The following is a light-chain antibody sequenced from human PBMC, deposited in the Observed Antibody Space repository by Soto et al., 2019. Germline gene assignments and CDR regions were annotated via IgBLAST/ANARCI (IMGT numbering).Light chain of an antibody. Sequence: QSVLTQPASVSGSPGQSITISCTGTSSDVGSYKYVSWYQQHPGQAPKLMIYDVSYRPSGVSDRFSGSKSGNTASLTISGLQAEDEADYYCKSYRGTSALVFGTGTKVTVL. CDR2: DVS. J-gene: IGLJ1*01. CDR3: KSYRGTSALV. V-gene: IGLV2-14*01. CDR1: SSDVGSYKY.